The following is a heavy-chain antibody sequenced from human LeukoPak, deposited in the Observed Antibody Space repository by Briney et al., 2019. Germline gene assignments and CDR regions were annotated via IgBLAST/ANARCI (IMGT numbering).Heavy chain of an antibody. D-gene: IGHD1-26*01. J-gene: IGHJ4*02. Sequence: PSETLSLTCAVSGYSISSGYYWGWIRQPPGKELEWIGSIYHSGSTYYNPSLKSRVTISVDTSKNQFSLKLSSVTAADTAVYYCARELELLLFGYYFDYWGLGTLVTVSS. V-gene: IGHV4-38-2*02. CDR1: GYSISSGYY. CDR2: IYHSGST. CDR3: ARELELLLFGYYFDY.